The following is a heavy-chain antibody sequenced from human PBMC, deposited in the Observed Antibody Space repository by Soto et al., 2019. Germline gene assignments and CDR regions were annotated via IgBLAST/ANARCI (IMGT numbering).Heavy chain of an antibody. V-gene: IGHV4-39*01. CDR1: GASISSSSYD. CDR3: ARHGRKAVPSTMGWFDP. J-gene: IGHJ5*02. D-gene: IGHD5-12*01. Sequence: QLQLQESGPGLVKPSETLSLTCTVSGASISSSSYDWGWIRQPPGKGPEWIGSIRYSGTTYYSVSLKSRVTISVDTSENQLSLKLTSVTAADTALYYCARHGRKAVPSTMGWFDPWGQGILVTVSS. CDR2: IRYSGTT.